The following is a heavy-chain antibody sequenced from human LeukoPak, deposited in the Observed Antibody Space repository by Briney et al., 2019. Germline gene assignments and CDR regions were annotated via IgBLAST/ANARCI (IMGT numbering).Heavy chain of an antibody. CDR2: INHSGST. V-gene: IGHV4-34*01. J-gene: IGHJ6*02. Sequence: SETLSLTCAVYGGSYSGYYWSWIRQSPGKGLEWIGEINHSGSTNYNPSLKSRVTISVDTSKNQFSLKLSSVTAADTAVYYCARGRDGMDVWGQGTTVTVSS. CDR1: GGSYSGYY. CDR3: ARGRDGMDV.